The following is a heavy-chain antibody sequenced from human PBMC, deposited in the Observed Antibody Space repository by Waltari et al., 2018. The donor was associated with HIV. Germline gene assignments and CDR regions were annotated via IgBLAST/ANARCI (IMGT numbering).Heavy chain of an antibody. J-gene: IGHJ4*02. D-gene: IGHD6-19*01. CDR3: ARMAVAGTPVVDY. Sequence: QLQLQESGPGLVKPSETLSLTCTVSGGSISSSSYYWGWIRQPPGKGLEWIGSFYYSGSTYYTPSLKSRVTISVDTSKNQFSLKLSSVTAADTAVYYCARMAVAGTPVVDYWGQGTLVTVSS. CDR1: GGSISSSSYY. V-gene: IGHV4-39*01. CDR2: FYYSGST.